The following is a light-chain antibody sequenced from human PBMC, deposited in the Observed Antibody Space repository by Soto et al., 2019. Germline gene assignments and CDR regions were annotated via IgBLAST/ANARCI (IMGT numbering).Light chain of an antibody. Sequence: EIVMTHSPAILSVSPGERATLSCRASQIVSSNVAWYQKKPGQAPRLLIYDASTRATGIPARFSGSGSGTEYPLTISRPQSEDFAAYYCQQYNNWPPMAFGPGTKVEIK. CDR1: QIVSSN. V-gene: IGKV3-15*01. CDR2: DAS. CDR3: QQYNNWPPMA. J-gene: IGKJ1*01.